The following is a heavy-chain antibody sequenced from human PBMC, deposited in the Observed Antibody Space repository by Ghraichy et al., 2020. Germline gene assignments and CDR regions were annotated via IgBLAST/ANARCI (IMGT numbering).Heavy chain of an antibody. D-gene: IGHD2-21*01. J-gene: IGHJ4*02. V-gene: IGHV4-4*09. CDR1: GDSISGNS. CDR2: IYTRGST. CDR3: SRDYTSPILGASN. Sequence: SETLSLTCTVSGDSISGNSWSWIRQPPGKGLEWIGNIYTRGSTNYSPSLKSRVTISIDTSKNQFSLNLSSVTAADTAVYYCSRDYTSPILGASNWGEGILVTV.